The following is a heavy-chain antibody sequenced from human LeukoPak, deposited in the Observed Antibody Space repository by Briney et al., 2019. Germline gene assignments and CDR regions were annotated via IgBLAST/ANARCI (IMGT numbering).Heavy chain of an antibody. D-gene: IGHD6-19*01. V-gene: IGHV3-7*01. CDR1: GFTFSSYW. J-gene: IGHJ3*02. CDR2: IKQEGSEK. Sequence: GGSLRLSCAASGFTFSSYWMSWVRQAPGKGLEWVANIKQEGSEKYYVDSVKGRFTISRDNAKNSLYLQMNSLRAEDTAVYYCARLGYSSGWYGVGDALDIWGQGTMVTVSS. CDR3: ARLGYSSGWYGVGDALDI.